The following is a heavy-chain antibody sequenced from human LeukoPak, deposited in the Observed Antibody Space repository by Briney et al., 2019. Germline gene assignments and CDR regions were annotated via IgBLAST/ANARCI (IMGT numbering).Heavy chain of an antibody. CDR1: GFTFGDYA. V-gene: IGHV3-49*04. CDR2: IRNKAYGGTT. Sequence: QPGGSLRLSCTASGFTFGDYAMSWVRQAPGKGLEWVGFIRNKAYGGTTEYAASVKGRFTISRDDSKSIAYLQMNSLKTEDTAVYYCTRHHHGSGSSGFDYWGQGTLVTVSS. J-gene: IGHJ4*02. CDR3: TRHHHGSGSSGFDY. D-gene: IGHD3-10*01.